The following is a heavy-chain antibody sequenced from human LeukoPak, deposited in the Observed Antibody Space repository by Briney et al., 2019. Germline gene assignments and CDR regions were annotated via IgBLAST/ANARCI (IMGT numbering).Heavy chain of an antibody. CDR2: IYHSGST. CDR1: GGSISSGDYY. V-gene: IGHV4-30-4*01. J-gene: IGHJ6*03. CDR3: ASGPGAYDFVNAMSDYYYMDV. Sequence: PSQTLSLTCTVSGGSISSGDYYWSWIRQPPGKGLEWIGYIYHSGSTYYNPSLKGRVTISVDRSKNQFSLKLSSVTAADTAVYYCASGPGAYDFVNAMSDYYYMDVWGKGTTVTVSS. D-gene: IGHD3/OR15-3a*01.